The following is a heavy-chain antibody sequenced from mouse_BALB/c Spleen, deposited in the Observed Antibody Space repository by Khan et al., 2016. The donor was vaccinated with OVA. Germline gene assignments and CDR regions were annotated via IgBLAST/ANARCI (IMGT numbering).Heavy chain of an antibody. Sequence: QVQLKQSGPGLVQPSQSLSITCTVSGFSLTTYGVHWVRQSPGKGLEWPGVIWSGGNTDYNAPFISRLNISKDNSKSQVFFKMNSLQPDDTAIYYCARNSYMYDFTYWGQGTLVTVSA. CDR1: GFSLTTYG. J-gene: IGHJ3*01. D-gene: IGHD2-14*01. CDR2: IWSGGNT. V-gene: IGHV2-4-1*01. CDR3: ARNSYMYDFTY.